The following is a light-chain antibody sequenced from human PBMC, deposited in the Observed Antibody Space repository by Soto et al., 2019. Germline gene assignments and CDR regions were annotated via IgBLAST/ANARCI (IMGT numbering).Light chain of an antibody. CDR3: RQYNSWPPER. CDR2: DAS. J-gene: IGKJ2*03. CDR1: QSISRS. Sequence: EIELAQSPAIRSVSQGERATLSCRASQSISRSLAWYQQKPGQAPRLLISDASTRATGIPARFSGSGSGTEFALTISSLQSEDFALYYCRQYNSWPPERFGQGTKVAI. V-gene: IGKV3-15*01.